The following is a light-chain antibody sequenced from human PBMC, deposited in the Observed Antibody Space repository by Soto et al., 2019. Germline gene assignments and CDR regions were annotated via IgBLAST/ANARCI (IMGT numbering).Light chain of an antibody. V-gene: IGKV1-33*01. CDR1: QDISYY. CDR3: QHYCTLPRT. J-gene: IGKJ4*01. Sequence: DIPMTQSPSSLSAFVGDRVTITCQASQDISYYLNWYQQKPGKAPKLLIYDASSLESGVPSRFSGGGSGTDFTFTITGLQPEDIATYCCQHYCTLPRTFGGGTKVGIK. CDR2: DAS.